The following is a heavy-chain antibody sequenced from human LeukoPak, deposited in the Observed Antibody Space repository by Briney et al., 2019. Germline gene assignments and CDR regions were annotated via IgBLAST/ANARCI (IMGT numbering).Heavy chain of an antibody. CDR1: GFTFSSYA. CDR2: ISGSGGST. V-gene: IGHV3-23*01. D-gene: IGHD3-22*01. J-gene: IGHJ4*02. CDR3: AKVRMGDSSAQYYMGTYYFDY. Sequence: PPGGSLRLSCAASGFTFSSYAMSWVRQAPGKGLEWVSAISGSGGSTYYADSVKGRFTISRDNSKNTLYLQMNSLRAEDTAVYYCAKVRMGDSSAQYYMGTYYFDYWGQGTLVTVSS.